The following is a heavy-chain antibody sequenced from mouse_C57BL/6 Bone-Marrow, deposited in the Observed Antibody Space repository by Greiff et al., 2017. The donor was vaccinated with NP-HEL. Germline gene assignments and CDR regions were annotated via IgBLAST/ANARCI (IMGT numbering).Heavy chain of an antibody. Sequence: VKLMESGPGLVQPSQSLSITCTVSGFSLTSYGVHWVRQSPGKGLEWLGVIWSGGSTDYNAAFISRLSISKDNSKSQVFFKMNSLQADDTAIYYCAGLWSYWYFDVWGTGTTVTVSS. J-gene: IGHJ1*03. CDR1: GFSLTSYG. CDR2: IWSGGST. D-gene: IGHD1-1*02. V-gene: IGHV2-2*01. CDR3: AGLWSYWYFDV.